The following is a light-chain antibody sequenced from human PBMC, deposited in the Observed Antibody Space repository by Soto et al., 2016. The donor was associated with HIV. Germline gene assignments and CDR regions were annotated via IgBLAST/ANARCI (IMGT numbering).Light chain of an antibody. CDR1: KLGDKY. CDR2: QDN. V-gene: IGLV3-1*01. Sequence: SYELTQAPSVSVSPGQTASITCSGDKLGDKYVCWYQQKPGQSPVLVIYQDNKRPSGIPERFSGSNSGNTATLTISGTQAIDEAEYYCQAWDSTIGGXFGTGTKVTVL. CDR3: QAWDSTIGGX. J-gene: IGLJ1*01.